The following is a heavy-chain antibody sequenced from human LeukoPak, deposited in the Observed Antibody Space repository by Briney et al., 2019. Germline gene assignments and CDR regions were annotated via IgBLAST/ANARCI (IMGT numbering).Heavy chain of an antibody. J-gene: IGHJ6*03. CDR2: IYYSGST. V-gene: IGHV4-39*07. Sequence: SETLSLTCTVSGGSISSSSYYWGWIRQPPGKGLEWIGSIYYSGSTYYNPSLKSRVTISVDTSKNQFSLKLSSVTAADTAVYYCARVDDDYYYYYYMDVWGKGTTVTVSS. CDR1: GGSISSSSYY. CDR3: ARVDDDYYYYYYMDV. D-gene: IGHD1-1*01.